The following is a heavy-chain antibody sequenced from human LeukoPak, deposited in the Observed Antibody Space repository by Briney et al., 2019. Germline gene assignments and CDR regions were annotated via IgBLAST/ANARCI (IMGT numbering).Heavy chain of an antibody. J-gene: IGHJ4*02. V-gene: IGHV3-7*01. Sequence: GGSLRLSCVASGFPFSSYWMTWVRQAPGKGLEWVANIKQDGSKKSYVDSVKGRFTISRDNAKNSLYLQMNSLRVEDTAVYYCARGRPHGNDYWGQGTLVTVSS. CDR1: GFPFSSYW. CDR2: IKQDGSKK. CDR3: ARGRPHGNDY. D-gene: IGHD4-23*01.